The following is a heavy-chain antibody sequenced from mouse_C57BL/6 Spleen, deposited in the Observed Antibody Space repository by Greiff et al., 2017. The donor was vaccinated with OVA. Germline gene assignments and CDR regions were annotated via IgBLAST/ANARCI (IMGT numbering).Heavy chain of an antibody. V-gene: IGHV14-2*01. J-gene: IGHJ4*01. Sequence: VQLQQSGAELVKPGASVKLSCTASGFNIKDYYMHWVKQRTEQGLEWIGRIDPEDGETKYDPKFQGKATITADTSSNTAYLQLSSLTSEDTAVYYCALSTTVVAPGYYAMDYWGQGTSVTVSS. D-gene: IGHD1-1*01. CDR1: GFNIKDYY. CDR3: ALSTTVVAPGYYAMDY. CDR2: IDPEDGET.